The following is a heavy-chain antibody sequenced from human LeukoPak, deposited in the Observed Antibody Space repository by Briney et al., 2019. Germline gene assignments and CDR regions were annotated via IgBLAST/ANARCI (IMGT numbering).Heavy chain of an antibody. D-gene: IGHD1-26*01. CDR2: INSNSGGT. J-gene: IGHJ3*02. Sequence: ASVKVSCKASGYTFTGYYMHWMRQAPGQGLEWLGWINSNSGGTNYAQKFQGRVTMTRDTSISTAYMELSRLRSDDTAVYYCARVHSGSYLGVDDAFDIWGQGTMVTVSS. CDR3: ARVHSGSYLGVDDAFDI. CDR1: GYTFTGYY. V-gene: IGHV1-2*02.